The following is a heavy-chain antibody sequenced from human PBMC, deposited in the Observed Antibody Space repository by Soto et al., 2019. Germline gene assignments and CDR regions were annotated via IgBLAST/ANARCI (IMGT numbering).Heavy chain of an antibody. D-gene: IGHD3-3*01. CDR3: ARDSYDFWSGYYTGMRGMDV. Sequence: SLRLSCAAPVFPFSSYAISWVRHAPVNVLVFVSGINSDGSSTSYADSVKGRFTISRDNAKNTLYLQMNSLRAEDTAVYYCARDSYDFWSGYYTGMRGMDVWGQGTTVTVSS. CDR1: VFPFSSYA. CDR2: INSDGSST. V-gene: IGHV3-74*01. J-gene: IGHJ6*02.